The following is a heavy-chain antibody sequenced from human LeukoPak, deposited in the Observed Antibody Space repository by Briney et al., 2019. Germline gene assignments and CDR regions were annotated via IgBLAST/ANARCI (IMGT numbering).Heavy chain of an antibody. D-gene: IGHD3-10*02. J-gene: IGHJ6*04. Sequence: GGSLRLSCAASGFTFSSYGMHWVRQAPGKGLEWVAFIRYDGNNIYYADSVKGRFTISRDNSKNSLYLQMNSLRAEDTAVYYCAELGITMIGGVWGKGTTVTISS. CDR1: GFTFSSYG. V-gene: IGHV3-30*02. CDR3: AELGITMIGGV. CDR2: IRYDGNNI.